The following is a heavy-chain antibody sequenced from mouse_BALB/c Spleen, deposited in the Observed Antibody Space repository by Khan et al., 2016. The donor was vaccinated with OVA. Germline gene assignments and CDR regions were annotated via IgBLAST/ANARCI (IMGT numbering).Heavy chain of an antibody. CDR1: GYSITSDYA. D-gene: IGHD1-1*01. CDR3: AREGLIYYYGSTYAMDY. Sequence: EVQLQESGPGLVKPSQSLSLTCTVTGYSITSDYAWNWIRQFPGNKLEWMGYINYSGSITYNPSLKSRIFITRDTSKNQFFLQLNSVTTEDTATYYGAREGLIYYYGSTYAMDYWGQGTSVTVSS. V-gene: IGHV3-2*02. CDR2: INYSGSI. J-gene: IGHJ4*01.